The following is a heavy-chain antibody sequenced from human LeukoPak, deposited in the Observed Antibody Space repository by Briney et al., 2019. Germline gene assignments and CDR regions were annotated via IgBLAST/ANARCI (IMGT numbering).Heavy chain of an antibody. CDR3: ARVASITRFRKDYFGY. CDR2: IYPGDSDT. D-gene: IGHD1-14*01. J-gene: IGHJ4*02. Sequence: GESLKISCKGSGYTFTNYWIGWVRQMPGKGLEWMGIIYPGDSDTRYSPSFQGQVTISADKSFNTAYLQWSSLKASDTAMYYCARVASITRFRKDYFGYWGQGTLVTVSS. V-gene: IGHV5-51*01. CDR1: GYTFTNYW.